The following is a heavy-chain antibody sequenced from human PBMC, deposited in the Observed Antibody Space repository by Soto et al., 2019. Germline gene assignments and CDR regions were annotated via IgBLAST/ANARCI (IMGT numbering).Heavy chain of an antibody. CDR1: GFTFSSYG. CDR3: AREEEATSMDV. Sequence: QVQLVESGGGVVQPGRSLRLSCAASGFTFSSYGMHWVRQAPGKGLEWVAVIWYDGSNKYYADSVKGRFTISRDNSKNTLYLQMNSLRAEDTAVYYCAREEEATSMDVWGQGTTVTVSS. V-gene: IGHV3-33*01. J-gene: IGHJ6*02. CDR2: IWYDGSNK.